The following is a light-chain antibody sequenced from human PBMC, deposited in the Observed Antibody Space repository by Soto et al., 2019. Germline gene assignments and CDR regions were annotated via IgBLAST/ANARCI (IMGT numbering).Light chain of an antibody. CDR3: GSYGGSHNLV. CDR2: EVS. V-gene: IGLV2-8*01. J-gene: IGLJ3*02. CDR1: SSDVGGYNY. Sequence: QSALTQPPSASGSPGQSVSISCTGTSSDVGGYNYVSWYQQHPGKAPKAIIYEVSERPSGVPDRFSGSKSGNTASLTVSGLQAEDEADYYCGSYGGSHNLVFGGGTKLTVL.